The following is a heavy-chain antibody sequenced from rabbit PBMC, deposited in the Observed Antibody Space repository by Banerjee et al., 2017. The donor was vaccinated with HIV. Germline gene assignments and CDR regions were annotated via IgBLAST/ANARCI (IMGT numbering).Heavy chain of an antibody. D-gene: IGHD4-1*01. CDR1: GFDFSSYA. V-gene: IGHV1S45*01. CDR2: IGGGDGST. Sequence: QEQLEESGGDLVKPEGSLTLTCKASGFDFSSYAICWVRQAPGKGPEWIACIGGGDGSTYYASWAKGRFTISKTSSTTVTLQMTSLIAADTASYFCARDLAGVIGWNFNLWGQGTLVTVS. CDR3: ARDLAGVIGWNFNL. J-gene: IGHJ4*01.